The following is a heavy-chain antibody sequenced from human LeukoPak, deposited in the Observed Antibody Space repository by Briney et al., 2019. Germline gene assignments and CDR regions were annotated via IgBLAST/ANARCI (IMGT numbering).Heavy chain of an antibody. CDR2: ISSRSTYR. V-gene: IGHV3-21*06. D-gene: IGHD5-24*01. CDR3: ARPGHCKDVCKSFDL. CDR1: GFSFSMYD. Sequence: GGSLSLSCEASGFSFSMYDMTWVRQAPGKGLEYVSSISSRSTYRFSADSVRGRFTISRDDAKNLLFLHMNSLRGDDTAVYYCARPGHCKDVCKSFDLWGQGTLVTVSS. J-gene: IGHJ4*02.